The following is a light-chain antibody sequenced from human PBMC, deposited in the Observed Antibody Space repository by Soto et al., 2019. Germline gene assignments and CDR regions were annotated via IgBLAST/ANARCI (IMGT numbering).Light chain of an antibody. V-gene: IGKV3-20*01. CDR1: QTVSSSY. CDR2: GAS. CDR3: QQYGSSRLT. J-gene: IGKJ4*01. Sequence: DIVLTQSPGTLSLSPGERATLSCRASQTVSSSYLGWYQQKPGQAPRLLIYGASRRATGIPDRFSGSGSGTDFTLTISSLEPEDFAVYYCQQYGSSRLTFGGGTKVEIK.